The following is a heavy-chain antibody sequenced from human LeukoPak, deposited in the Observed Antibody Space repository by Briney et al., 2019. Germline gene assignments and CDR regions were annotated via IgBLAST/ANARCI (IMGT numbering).Heavy chain of an antibody. Sequence: GGSLRLSCAASGFTFSSYAMHWVRQAPGKGLEWVAVISYDGSNKYYADSVKGRFTISRDNSKNTLYLQMNSLRAEDTAVYYCAREPNYDFWSGYFYYYYYYMDVWGKGTTVTVSS. CDR2: ISYDGSNK. J-gene: IGHJ6*03. CDR1: GFTFSSYA. V-gene: IGHV3-30*01. D-gene: IGHD3-3*01. CDR3: AREPNYDFWSGYFYYYYYYMDV.